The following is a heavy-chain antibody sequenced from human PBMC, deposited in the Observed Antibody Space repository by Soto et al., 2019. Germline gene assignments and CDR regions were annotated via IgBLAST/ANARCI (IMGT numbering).Heavy chain of an antibody. CDR2: IYGDDDK. Sequence: QITLKESGPTLVNPTQTLTLTCTFSGFSLTSGGVGVAWIRQPPGKAPEWLALIYGDDDKRFRPSLKNRLSITGDNSRNEVVLKMTKMDPVDTATFFCAHKHAATWLFDYWGQGILVTVSP. J-gene: IGHJ4*02. CDR3: AHKHAATWLFDY. V-gene: IGHV2-5*02. CDR1: GFSLTSGGVG. D-gene: IGHD2-2*01.